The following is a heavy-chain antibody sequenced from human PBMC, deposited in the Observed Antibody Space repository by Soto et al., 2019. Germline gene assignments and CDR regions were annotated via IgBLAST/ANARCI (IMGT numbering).Heavy chain of an antibody. CDR2: IHSSGTT. D-gene: IGHD1-7*01. CDR1: SGSINSFY. Sequence: SETLSLTCTVSSGSINSFYWSWIRQPAGKGLEWIGRIHSSGTTNYNPSLKSRVTMSVDTSRNQFSLKLTSVTTADTAVYYCARDRIIGTSYSDYWGQGVLVTVSS. J-gene: IGHJ4*02. V-gene: IGHV4-4*07. CDR3: ARDRIIGTSYSDY.